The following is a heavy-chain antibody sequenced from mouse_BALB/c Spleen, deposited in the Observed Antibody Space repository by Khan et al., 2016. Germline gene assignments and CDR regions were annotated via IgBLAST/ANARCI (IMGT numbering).Heavy chain of an antibody. Sequence: EVELVESGGGLVQPGGSRKLSCAASGFTFSSFGMHWVRQAPEKGLEWVAYISSGSSTIYYADTVKGRFTISRDNPTNTLFLQMTSLRSEDTAMYYCARSGGYDCFAYWGQGTLVTVSA. CDR2: ISSGSSTI. CDR1: GFTFSSFG. V-gene: IGHV5-17*02. D-gene: IGHD2-14*01. J-gene: IGHJ3*01. CDR3: ARSGGYDCFAY.